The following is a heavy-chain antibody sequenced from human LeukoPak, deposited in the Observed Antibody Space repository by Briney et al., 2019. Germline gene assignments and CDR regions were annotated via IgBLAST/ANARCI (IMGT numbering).Heavy chain of an antibody. J-gene: IGHJ4*02. CDR2: IIPFLVIA. Sequence: ASVKVSCKASEGTFSSYAISWVRQAPGQGLEWMGGIIPFLVIANYAQKFQGRATITADKSTSTAYMELSSLRSEDTAVYYCARDVARPDYYGSGNFDYWGQGTLVTVSS. V-gene: IGHV1-69*10. CDR3: ARDVARPDYYGSGNFDY. CDR1: EGTFSSYA. D-gene: IGHD3-10*01.